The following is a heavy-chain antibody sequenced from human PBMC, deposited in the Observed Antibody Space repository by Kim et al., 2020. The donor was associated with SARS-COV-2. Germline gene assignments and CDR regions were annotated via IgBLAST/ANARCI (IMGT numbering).Heavy chain of an antibody. CDR2: VGTSDET. CDR1: GFTFSTSP. J-gene: IGHJ4*02. V-gene: IGHV3-23*01. Sequence: GGSLRLSCAASGFTFSTSPMSWVRQAPGKGLEWVSTVGTSDETYDADSVRGRFTTSRDNSKSTLYLQMKSLRAEDTAVYYCAKRLVGSGAYYFDHWGRGILVTVSS. D-gene: IGHD2-15*01. CDR3: AKRLVGSGAYYFDH.